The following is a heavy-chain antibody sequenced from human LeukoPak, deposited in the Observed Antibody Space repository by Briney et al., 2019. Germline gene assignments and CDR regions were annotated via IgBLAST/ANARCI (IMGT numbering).Heavy chain of an antibody. J-gene: IGHJ4*02. D-gene: IGHD2-15*01. CDR3: ARGGQSYCSGGSCYPFDY. CDR2: VNSDGSST. CDR1: GFTFSSYW. V-gene: IGHV3-74*01. Sequence: PGGSLRLSCAASGFTFSSYWMHWVRQAPGKGLVWVSRVNSDGSSTTYADSVKGRFTISRDNAKNTLYLQMNSLRAEDTAVYYCARGGQSYCSGGSCYPFDYWGQGTLVTVSS.